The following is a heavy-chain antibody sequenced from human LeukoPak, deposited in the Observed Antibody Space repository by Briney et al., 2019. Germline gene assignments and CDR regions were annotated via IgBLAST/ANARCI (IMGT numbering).Heavy chain of an antibody. Sequence: GASVKVSCKASGCTFSSYAISWVRQAPGQGLEWMGGIIPIFGTANYAQKFQGRVTITADESTSTAYMELSSLRSEDTAVYYCARSKDYDFWSGYRNWFDPWGQGTLVTVSS. V-gene: IGHV1-69*13. D-gene: IGHD3-3*01. CDR2: IIPIFGTA. CDR3: ARSKDYDFWSGYRNWFDP. CDR1: GCTFSSYA. J-gene: IGHJ5*02.